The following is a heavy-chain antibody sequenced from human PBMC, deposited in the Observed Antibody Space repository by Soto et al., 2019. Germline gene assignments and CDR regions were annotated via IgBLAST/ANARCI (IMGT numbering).Heavy chain of an antibody. CDR1: GYTFTSYA. J-gene: IGHJ5*02. D-gene: IGHD2-2*01. Sequence: ASVKVSCKASGYTFTSYAMHWVRQAPGQRLEWMGWINAGNGNTKYSRKFQGRVTITRDTSASTAYMELSSLRSEDTAVYYCAREKSPAAISYWFDPWGQGTLVTVSS. CDR2: INAGNGNT. CDR3: AREKSPAAISYWFDP. V-gene: IGHV1-3*01.